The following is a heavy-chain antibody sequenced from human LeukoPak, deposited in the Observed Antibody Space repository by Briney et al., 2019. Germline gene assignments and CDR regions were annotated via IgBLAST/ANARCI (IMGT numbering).Heavy chain of an antibody. CDR3: AREGYSSGWSYYFDY. CDR1: GFTFSSYS. Sequence: GGSLRLSCAASGFTFSSYSMNWVRQAPGKGLEWVSYISSSSSTIYYADSVKGRFTISRDNAKNSLYLQMNSLRAEDTAVYYCAREGYSSGWSYYFDYWGQGTLVTVSS. V-gene: IGHV3-48*01. D-gene: IGHD6-19*01. J-gene: IGHJ4*02. CDR2: ISSSSSTI.